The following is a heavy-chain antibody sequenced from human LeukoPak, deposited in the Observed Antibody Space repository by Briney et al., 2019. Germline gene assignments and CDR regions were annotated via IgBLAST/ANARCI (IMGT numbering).Heavy chain of an antibody. CDR2: IYYSGST. D-gene: IGHD6-19*01. CDR3: ARDFDSGWYDY. J-gene: IGHJ4*02. Sequence: PSETLSLTCTVSGGSISSYYWSWIWQPPGKGLERIGNIYYSGSTSYNPSLKSRVTISVDTSKNQFSLKLSSVTAADTAVYYCARDFDSGWYDYWGQGTLVTVSS. V-gene: IGHV4-59*01. CDR1: GGSISSYY.